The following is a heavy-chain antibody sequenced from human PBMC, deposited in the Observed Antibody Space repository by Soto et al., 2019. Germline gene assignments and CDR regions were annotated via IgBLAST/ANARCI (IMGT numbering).Heavy chain of an antibody. J-gene: IGHJ5*02. D-gene: IGHD4-4*01. Sequence: GGSLRLSCVAAGFTFSSAAMNWVRQAPGKGLEWVSIISDTGTRTHYADSVKGRFTISRDNSKNTLYLDMNSLRAEDTAVYYCAKSLDLHYKNWFDPWGQATLVTVSS. CDR2: ISDTGTRT. V-gene: IGHV3-23*01. CDR1: GFTFSSAA. CDR3: AKSLDLHYKNWFDP.